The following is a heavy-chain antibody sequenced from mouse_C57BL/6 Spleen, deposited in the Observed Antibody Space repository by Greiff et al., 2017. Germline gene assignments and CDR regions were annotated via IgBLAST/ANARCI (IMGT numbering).Heavy chain of an antibody. V-gene: IGHV3-1*01. CDR2: ISYSGST. Sequence: VQLKESGPGMVKPSQSLSLTCTVTGYSITSGYDWHWIRHFPGNKLEWMGYISYSGSTNYNPSLKSRISITHDTSKNHFFLKLNSVTTEDTATYYCARGDDYDSAWFAYWGQGTLVTVSA. J-gene: IGHJ3*01. CDR1: GYSITSGYD. CDR3: ARGDDYDSAWFAY. D-gene: IGHD2-4*01.